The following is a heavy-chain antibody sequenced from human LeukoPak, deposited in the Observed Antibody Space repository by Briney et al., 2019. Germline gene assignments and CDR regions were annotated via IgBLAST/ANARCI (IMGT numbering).Heavy chain of an antibody. V-gene: IGHV1-46*01. CDR2: INPSGGST. CDR1: GYTFTSYY. J-gene: IGHJ4*02. Sequence: ASVKVSCKASGYTFTSYYMHWVRQAPGQGLEGMGIINPSGGSTSYAQKFQGRVTMTRDTSTSTVYMELSSLRSEDTAVYYCARDPQAAAGMTEYYFDYWGQGTLVTVSS. D-gene: IGHD6-13*01. CDR3: ARDPQAAAGMTEYYFDY.